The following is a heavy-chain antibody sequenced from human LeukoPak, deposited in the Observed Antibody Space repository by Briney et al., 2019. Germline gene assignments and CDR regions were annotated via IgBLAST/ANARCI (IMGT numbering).Heavy chain of an antibody. V-gene: IGHV4-34*01. J-gene: IGHJ6*03. CDR1: GGSFSDYY. D-gene: IGHD3/OR15-3a*01. CDR2: VDHRGSA. CDR3: ARGTGYYGLMRYYYYYYMDV. Sequence: SETLSLTCAVYGGSFSDYYWTWTRQTPGKGLEWIGEVDHRGSADYSPSLKSRVSISVDTSKNQFSLRLTSVIAADTAVYYCARGTGYYGLMRYYYYYYMDVWGKGTTVTVSS.